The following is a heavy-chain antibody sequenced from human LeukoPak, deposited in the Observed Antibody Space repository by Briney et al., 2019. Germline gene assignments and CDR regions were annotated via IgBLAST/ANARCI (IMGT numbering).Heavy chain of an antibody. Sequence: GGSLRLSCVASGFTFSSYGMHWVRQAPGKGLEWVAVIWYDGSNKYYADSVKGRFTISRDNSKNTLYLQMNSLRAEDTAVYYCAKDNGGGYCSSTSCLNWFDPWGQGTLVTVSS. J-gene: IGHJ5*02. CDR2: IWYDGSNK. D-gene: IGHD2-2*01. CDR1: GFTFSSYG. V-gene: IGHV3-33*06. CDR3: AKDNGGGYCSSTSCLNWFDP.